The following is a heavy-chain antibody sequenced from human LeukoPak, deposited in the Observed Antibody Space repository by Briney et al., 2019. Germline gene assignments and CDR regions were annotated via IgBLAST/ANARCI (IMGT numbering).Heavy chain of an antibody. D-gene: IGHD1-26*01. Sequence: GGSLRLPCAASGFTFSSYGMSWVRQAPGKGLEWVSAISGSGGSTYYADSVKGRFTISRDNSKSTLYLQMNSLRVEDTALYSCAKDRVGGSPHNAFDIWGQGTLVTVSS. CDR2: ISGSGGST. CDR3: AKDRVGGSPHNAFDI. CDR1: GFTFSSYG. J-gene: IGHJ3*02. V-gene: IGHV3-23*01.